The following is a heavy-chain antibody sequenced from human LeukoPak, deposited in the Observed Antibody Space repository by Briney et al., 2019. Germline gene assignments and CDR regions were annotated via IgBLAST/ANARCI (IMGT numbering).Heavy chain of an antibody. J-gene: IGHJ3*02. V-gene: IGHV4-34*01. CDR2: INHSGST. D-gene: IGHD1-1*01. Sequence: SETLSLTCAVYGGSFSGYYWTWIRQPPGKGLEWIGEINHSGSTNYNPSLKSRVTISVDTSKNQFSLKLSSVTAADTAVYYCARGYNWNPEDAFDIWGQGTMVTVSS. CDR1: GGSFSGYY. CDR3: ARGYNWNPEDAFDI.